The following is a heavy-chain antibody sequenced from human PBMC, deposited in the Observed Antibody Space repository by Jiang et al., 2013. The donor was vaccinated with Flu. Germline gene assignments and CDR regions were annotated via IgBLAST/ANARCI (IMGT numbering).Heavy chain of an antibody. CDR1: GYTFTSYT. Sequence: GAEVKKPGASVKVSCKASGYTFTSYTIHWVRQAPGQRLEWMAWINAGTGNTKYSQNFQGRVTISRDTSATTAYMELSSLRSEDTAVYYCARAITTLIDYWGQGTLVTVSS. CDR2: INAGTGNT. J-gene: IGHJ4*02. D-gene: IGHD3-10*01. CDR3: ARAITTLIDY. V-gene: IGHV1-3*01.